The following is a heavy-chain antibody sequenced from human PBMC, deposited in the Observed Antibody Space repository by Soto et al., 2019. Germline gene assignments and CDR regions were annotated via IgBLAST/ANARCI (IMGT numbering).Heavy chain of an antibody. Sequence: SLRLSCTTSVFTFGDYAMSWFLQAPGKGLEWVGFIRSKGYGGTTQYAASVKGRFTISRDDSESIAYLQMDSLKTEDTALYYCARVGSASLMVVVIADHWGQGTQVTVSS. CDR2: IRSKGYGGTT. V-gene: IGHV3-49*03. D-gene: IGHD3-22*01. J-gene: IGHJ4*02. CDR3: ARVGSASLMVVVIADH. CDR1: VFTFGDYA.